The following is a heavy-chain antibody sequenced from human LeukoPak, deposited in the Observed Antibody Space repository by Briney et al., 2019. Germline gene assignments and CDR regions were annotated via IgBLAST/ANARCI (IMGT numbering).Heavy chain of an antibody. V-gene: IGHV4-39*07. CDR2: IYYSGST. Sequence: ASETLSLTCTVSGGSISSSSYYWGWIRQPPGKGLEWIGSIYYSGSTNYNPSLKSRVTISVDKSKSQFSLKLSSVTAADTAVYYCARRTTVTIPFGYWGQGTLVTVSS. CDR3: ARRTTVTIPFGY. CDR1: GGSISSSSYY. J-gene: IGHJ4*02. D-gene: IGHD4-11*01.